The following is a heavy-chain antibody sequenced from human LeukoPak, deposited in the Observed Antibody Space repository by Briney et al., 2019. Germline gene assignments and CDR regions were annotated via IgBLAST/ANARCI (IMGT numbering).Heavy chain of an antibody. CDR1: GYTFTGYY. J-gene: IGHJ4*02. CDR3: AREDLGALYDILTGYYNAPFDY. D-gene: IGHD3-9*01. CDR2: INPNSGGT. Sequence: GASVKVSFKASGYTFTGYYMHWVRQAPGQGLEWMGWINPNSGGTNYAQKFQGRVTMTRDTSISTAYMELSRLRSDDTAVYYCAREDLGALYDILTGYYNAPFDYWGQGTLVTVSS. V-gene: IGHV1-2*02.